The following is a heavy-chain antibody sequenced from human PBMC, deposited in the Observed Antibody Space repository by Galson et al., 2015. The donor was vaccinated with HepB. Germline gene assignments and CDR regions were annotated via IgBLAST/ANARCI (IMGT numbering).Heavy chain of an antibody. CDR1: GGSISSGDYY. Sequence: TLSLTCTVSGGSISSGDYYWSWIRQPPGKGLEWIGYIYYSGSTYYNPSLKSRVTISVDTSKNQFSLKLSSVTAADTAVYYCARAPVDSSGYYHDYWGQGTLVTVSS. V-gene: IGHV4-30-4*01. D-gene: IGHD3-22*01. CDR3: ARAPVDSSGYYHDY. J-gene: IGHJ4*02. CDR2: IYYSGST.